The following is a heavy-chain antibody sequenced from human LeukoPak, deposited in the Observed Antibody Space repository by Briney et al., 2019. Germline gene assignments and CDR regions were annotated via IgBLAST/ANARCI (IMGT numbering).Heavy chain of an antibody. CDR2: MNPNSGNT. Sequence: ASVKVSCKASGYTFTSYDINWVRQATGQGLEWMGWMNPNSGNTGYAQKFQGRVTMTRNTSISTAYMELSSLRSEDTAVYYCASHGSGSWDLDYWGQGTLVTVSS. CDR1: GYTFTSYD. V-gene: IGHV1-8*01. D-gene: IGHD3-10*01. J-gene: IGHJ4*02. CDR3: ASHGSGSWDLDY.